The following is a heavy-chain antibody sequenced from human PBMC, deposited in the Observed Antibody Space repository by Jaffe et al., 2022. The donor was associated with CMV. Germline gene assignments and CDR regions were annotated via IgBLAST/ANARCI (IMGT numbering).Heavy chain of an antibody. CDR3: ARGAQWLVHDY. CDR1: GGSISSYY. D-gene: IGHD6-19*01. V-gene: IGHV4-59*01. J-gene: IGHJ4*02. Sequence: QVQLQESGPGLVKPSETLSLTCTVSGGSISSYYWSWIRQPPGKGLEWIGYIYYSGSTNYNPSLKSRVTISVDTSKNQFSLKLSSVTAADTAVYYCARGAQWLVHDYWGQGTLVTVSS. CDR2: IYYSGST.